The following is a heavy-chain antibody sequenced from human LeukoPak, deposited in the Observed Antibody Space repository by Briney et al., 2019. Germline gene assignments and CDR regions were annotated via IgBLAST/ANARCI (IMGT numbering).Heavy chain of an antibody. D-gene: IGHD3-22*01. CDR2: IYYSGST. Sequence: KPSETLSLTCTVSGGSISSYYWSWIRQPPGKGLEWIGYIYYSGSTNYNPSLKSRVTISVDTSKNQFPLKLSSVTAADTAVYYCARGYHDFSGYWLSYFDYWGQGTLVTVSS. V-gene: IGHV4-59*01. CDR1: GGSISSYY. J-gene: IGHJ4*02. CDR3: ARGYHDFSGYWLSYFDY.